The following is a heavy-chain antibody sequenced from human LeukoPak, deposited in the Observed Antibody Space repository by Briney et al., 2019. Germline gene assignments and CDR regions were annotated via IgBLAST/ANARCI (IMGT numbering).Heavy chain of an antibody. Sequence: GASVKVSCKASGYTFTSFGISWVRQAPGQGLEWMGIINPSGGSTTYAQKFRGGLTMTRDMSTSTVYMELSSLRSEDTAVYYCARGSRPVYNLLTGKRYFDYWGQGTLLTVSS. D-gene: IGHD3-9*01. CDR1: GYTFTSFG. J-gene: IGHJ4*02. V-gene: IGHV1-46*01. CDR2: INPSGGST. CDR3: ARGSRPVYNLLTGKRYFDY.